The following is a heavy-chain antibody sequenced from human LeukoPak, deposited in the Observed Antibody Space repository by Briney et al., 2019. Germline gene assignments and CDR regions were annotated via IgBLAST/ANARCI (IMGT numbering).Heavy chain of an antibody. Sequence: SVKVSCKASGGTFSSYAISWVRHAPRQGLEWMGGIIPIFGTANYAQKFQGRVTITADESTSTAYMELSSLRSEDTAVYYCARDALRGYSYGLTIDYWGQGTLVTVSS. CDR2: IIPIFGTA. CDR1: GGTFSSYA. CDR3: ARDALRGYSYGLTIDY. J-gene: IGHJ4*02. V-gene: IGHV1-69*01. D-gene: IGHD5-18*01.